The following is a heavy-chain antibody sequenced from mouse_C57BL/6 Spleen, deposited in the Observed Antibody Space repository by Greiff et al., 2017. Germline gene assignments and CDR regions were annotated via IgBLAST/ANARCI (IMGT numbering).Heavy chain of an antibody. D-gene: IGHD3-2*02. CDR3: ARGSSGYLAWFAY. V-gene: IGHV1-64*01. J-gene: IGHJ3*01. CDR1: GYTFTSYW. Sequence: QVQLQQPGAELVKPGASVKLSCKASGYTFTSYWMHWVKQRPGQGLEWIGMIHPNSGSTNYNEKFKSKATLTVDKSSSTAYMQLSSLTSKDSAVFYGARGSSGYLAWFAYWGQGTLVTVSA. CDR2: IHPNSGST.